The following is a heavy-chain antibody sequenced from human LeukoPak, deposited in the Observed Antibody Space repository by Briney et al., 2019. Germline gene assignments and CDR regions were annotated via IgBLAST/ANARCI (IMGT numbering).Heavy chain of an antibody. CDR1: GFTFSSFA. D-gene: IGHD4-17*01. CDR3: AKTQKATVTTWGYYFDY. V-gene: IGHV3-23*01. CDR2: ISGSGVST. Sequence: GGSLRLSCAASGFTFSSFAMSWVRQAPGKGLEWVSVISGSGVSTYYADSVKGRFTISRDESKNTLYLQTNSLRAEDTAVYYCAKTQKATVTTWGYYFDYWGQGTLVTVSS. J-gene: IGHJ4*02.